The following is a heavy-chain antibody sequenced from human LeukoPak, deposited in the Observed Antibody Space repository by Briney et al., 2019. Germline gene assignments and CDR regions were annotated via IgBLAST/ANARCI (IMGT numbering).Heavy chain of an antibody. J-gene: IGHJ5*02. CDR3: AKDPKVYSGWYWRADH. CDR1: GFSFSSYG. D-gene: IGHD6-19*01. V-gene: IGHV3-30*18. CDR2: ISYDGSNK. Sequence: GRSLRLSCAASGFSFSSYGMHWVRRAPGKGLEWVAVISYDGSNKYYADSVKGRFTISRDNSKNTLYLQMNNLRAEDTAVYYCAKDPKVYSGWYWRADHWGQGTLVTVSS.